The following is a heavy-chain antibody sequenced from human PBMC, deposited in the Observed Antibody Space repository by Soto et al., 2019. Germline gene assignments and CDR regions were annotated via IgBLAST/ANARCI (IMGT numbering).Heavy chain of an antibody. J-gene: IGHJ4*02. CDR3: ARSPPGTAMVIVAY. Sequence: SETLSLTCTGSGCSISSSSYYWGWIRQPPGKGLEWIGSIYYSGSTYYNPSLKSRVTISVDTSKNQFSLKLSSVTAADTAVYYCARSPPGTAMVIVAYWGQGTLVTVS. V-gene: IGHV4-39*01. CDR2: IYYSGST. CDR1: GCSISSSSYY. D-gene: IGHD5-18*01.